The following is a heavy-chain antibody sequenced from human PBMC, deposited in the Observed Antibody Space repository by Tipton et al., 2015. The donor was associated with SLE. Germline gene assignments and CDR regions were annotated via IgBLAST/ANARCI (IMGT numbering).Heavy chain of an antibody. CDR2: IKQDGSEK. CDR1: GFTFSSYS. J-gene: IGHJ6*03. CDR3: ARDLLYSSSHYYYYYMDV. Sequence: SLRLSCAASGFTFSSYSMNWVRQAPGKGLEWVANIKQDGSEKYYVDSVKGRFPISRDNAKNSLYLQMNSLRAEDTAVNYCARDLLYSSSHYYYYYMDVWGKGTTVTVSS. V-gene: IGHV3-7*03. D-gene: IGHD6-13*01.